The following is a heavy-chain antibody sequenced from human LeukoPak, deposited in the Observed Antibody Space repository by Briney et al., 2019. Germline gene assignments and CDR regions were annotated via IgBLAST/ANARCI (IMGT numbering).Heavy chain of an antibody. V-gene: IGHV3-48*03. J-gene: IGHJ4*02. D-gene: IGHD5/OR15-5a*01. CDR3: ARGRSTVTDY. CDR1: GFTFSSYE. CDR2: ISSSGRTI. Sequence: GGSLRLSCAASGFTFSSYEMNWVRQAPGKGLEWVSYISSSGRTIYYADSVKGRFTISRDNAKNSLYLQMNSLRAEDTAVYYCARGRSTVTDYWGQGTLVTVSS.